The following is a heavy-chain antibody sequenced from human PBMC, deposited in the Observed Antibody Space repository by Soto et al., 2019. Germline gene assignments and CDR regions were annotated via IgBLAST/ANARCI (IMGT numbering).Heavy chain of an antibody. J-gene: IGHJ6*02. CDR1: GGSFSEYY. CDR3: ARVRGRAESAPSGMDL. D-gene: IGHD5-12*01. Sequence: SETLSLTCALYGGSFSEYYWNWIRQTPGKGLEWIGEINQSGNSNYKPSLRNRVTMSVDPSKKQVSLELTSVTAADTAIYYCARVRGRAESAPSGMDLWGQGTTVTVSS. V-gene: IGHV4-34*01. CDR2: INQSGNS.